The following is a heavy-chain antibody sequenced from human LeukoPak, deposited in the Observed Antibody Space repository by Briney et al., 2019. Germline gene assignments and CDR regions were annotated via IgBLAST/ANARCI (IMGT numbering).Heavy chain of an antibody. V-gene: IGHV4-31*03. J-gene: IGHJ4*02. CDR2: IYYSGNT. CDR1: GGSISSGTYY. Sequence: SQTLSLTCTVSGGSISSGTYYWSWIRQHPGKGLEWIGHIYYSGNTYYNPSLTSRVTISVDTSKNQFSLKLSSVTAADTAVYYCARGRIWLQSPFDYWGQGTLVTVSS. CDR3: ARGRIWLQSPFDY. D-gene: IGHD5-24*01.